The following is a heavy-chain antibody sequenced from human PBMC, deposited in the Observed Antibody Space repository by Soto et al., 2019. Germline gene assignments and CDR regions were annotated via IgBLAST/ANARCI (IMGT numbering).Heavy chain of an antibody. CDR3: ARDYYDSSGYYYWYFDL. CDR2: IIPIFGTA. Sequence: QFQLVQSGAEVKKPGSSVKVSCKASGGTFSSYAISWVRQAPGQGLEWMGGIIPIFGTANSAQKFQGRVTITADESTSRAYMELSSLRSEDTAVYYCARDYYDSSGYYYWYFDLWGRGTLVTVSS. J-gene: IGHJ2*01. D-gene: IGHD3-22*01. CDR1: GGTFSSYA. V-gene: IGHV1-69*12.